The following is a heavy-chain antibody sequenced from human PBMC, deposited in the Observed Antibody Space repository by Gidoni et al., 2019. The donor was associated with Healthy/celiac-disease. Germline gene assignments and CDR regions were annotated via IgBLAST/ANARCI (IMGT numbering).Heavy chain of an antibody. Sequence: QVQLQPWGAGLLKPSETLSLTCAVYVGSFRGYYWRWIRQPPGKGLEWSGEINHSGSTNYTPSLKSRVTISVDTSKNQFSLKLSSVTAADTAVYYCARSGYSSSWSLRPARWYFDLWGRGTLVTVSS. CDR2: INHSGST. V-gene: IGHV4-34*01. D-gene: IGHD6-13*01. J-gene: IGHJ2*01. CDR3: ARSGYSSSWSLRPARWYFDL. CDR1: VGSFRGYY.